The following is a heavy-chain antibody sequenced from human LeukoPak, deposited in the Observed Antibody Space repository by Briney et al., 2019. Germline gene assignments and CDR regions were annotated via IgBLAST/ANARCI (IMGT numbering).Heavy chain of an antibody. CDR1: GGSISSSNW. Sequence: PSGTLSLTCAVSGGSISSSNWWSWVRQPPGKGLEWIGEIYHSGSTNYNPPLKSRVTISVDKSKNQFSLKLSSVTAADTAVYYCARTYYYGSGSPYNWFDPWGQGTLVTVSS. J-gene: IGHJ5*02. CDR2: IYHSGST. CDR3: ARTYYYGSGSPYNWFDP. D-gene: IGHD3-10*01. V-gene: IGHV4-4*02.